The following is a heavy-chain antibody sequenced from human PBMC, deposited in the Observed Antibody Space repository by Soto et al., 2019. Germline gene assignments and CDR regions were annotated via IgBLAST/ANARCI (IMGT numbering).Heavy chain of an antibody. CDR2: IIPIFDTP. CDR3: AREVAVIGGPPTYYFDY. CDR1: GGSFSSYA. V-gene: IGHV1-69*12. D-gene: IGHD3-16*01. J-gene: IGHJ4*02. Sequence: QVQLVQSGAEVKKPGSSVKVSCKTSGGSFSSYAFSWVRQAPGQGLEWMGGIIPIFDTPNYAQKFQGRVTITADESTSTAYRDLSSLRFEDTAVYYCAREVAVIGGPPTYYFDYWGQGTLVTVSS.